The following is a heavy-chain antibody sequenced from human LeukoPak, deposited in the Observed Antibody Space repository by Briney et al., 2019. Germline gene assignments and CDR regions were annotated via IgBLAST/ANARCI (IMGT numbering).Heavy chain of an antibody. CDR3: ARGQGDGYKTLDY. Sequence: PSQTLSLTCTVSGGSISSGGYYWSWIRQHPGKGLEWIGYIYYSGSTYYNPSLKSRVTISVDTSKNQFSLKLRSVTAADTAVYYCARGQGDGYKTLDYWGQGTLVTVSS. V-gene: IGHV4-31*03. J-gene: IGHJ4*02. CDR1: GGSISSGGYY. D-gene: IGHD5-24*01. CDR2: IYYSGST.